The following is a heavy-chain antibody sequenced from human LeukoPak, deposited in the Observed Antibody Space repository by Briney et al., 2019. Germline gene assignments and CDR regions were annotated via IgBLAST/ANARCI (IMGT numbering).Heavy chain of an antibody. J-gene: IGHJ4*02. V-gene: IGHV4-39*07. CDR3: ARERRYCSRTSCMGVFDY. D-gene: IGHD2-2*01. CDR2: IYYSGST. CDR1: GGSISSSSYY. Sequence: PSETLSLTCTVSGGSISSSSYYWGWIRQPPGKGLEWIGSIYYSGSTYYIQSLKSRVTISVDTSKNQFSLKLSSVTAADTAVYYCARERRYCSRTSCMGVFDYWGQGTLVTVSS.